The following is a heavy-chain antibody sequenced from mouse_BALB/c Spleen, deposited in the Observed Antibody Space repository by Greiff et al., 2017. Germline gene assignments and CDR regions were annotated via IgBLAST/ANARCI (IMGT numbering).Heavy chain of an antibody. CDR1: GYTFTSYW. V-gene: IGHV1-7*01. J-gene: IGHJ2*01. Sequence: QVQLKESGAELAKPGASVKMSCKASGYTFTSYWMHWVKQRPGQGLEWIGYINPSTGYTEYNQKFKDKATLTADKSSSTAYMQLSSLTSEDSAVYYCARPYYYGSSPCYWGQGTTLTVSS. D-gene: IGHD1-1*01. CDR3: ARPYYYGSSPCY. CDR2: INPSTGYT.